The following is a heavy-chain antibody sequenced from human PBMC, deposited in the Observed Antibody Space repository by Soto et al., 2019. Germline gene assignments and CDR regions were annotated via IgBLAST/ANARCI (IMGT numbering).Heavy chain of an antibody. J-gene: IGHJ6*02. CDR3: ARVGTTDGMDA. D-gene: IGHD1-7*01. CDR2: INAANGNT. Sequence: ASVKVSCKASGYTFTSYAMHCVRQATGQRLEWMGWINAANGNTRYSQKFQGRVTITRDTSPSTAXVELSSLKSEDMPVYYCARVGTTDGMDACGQGTMVTVCS. CDR1: GYTFTSYA. V-gene: IGHV1-3*01.